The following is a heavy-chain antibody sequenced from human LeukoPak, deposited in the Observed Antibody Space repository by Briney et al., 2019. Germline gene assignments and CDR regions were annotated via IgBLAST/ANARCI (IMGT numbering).Heavy chain of an antibody. CDR3: ARMLYYYDSKEFDY. J-gene: IGHJ4*02. D-gene: IGHD3-22*01. V-gene: IGHV3-11*04. CDR1: GFPFSDYY. Sequence: GGSLRLSCAASGFPFSDYYMSWIRQAPGKGLEWVSYISSSGSTTYYADSVKGRFTISRDNSKNSLYLQMNSLRAEDTAVYYCARMLYYYDSKEFDYWGQGTLVTVSS. CDR2: ISSSGSTT.